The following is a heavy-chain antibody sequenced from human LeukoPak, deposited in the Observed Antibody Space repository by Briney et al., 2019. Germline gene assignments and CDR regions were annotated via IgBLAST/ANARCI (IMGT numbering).Heavy chain of an antibody. CDR3: ARETKYYGSGSYFDY. CDR2: INHSGST. V-gene: IGHV4-34*01. J-gene: IGHJ4*02. Sequence: PSETLSLTCAVYGGSFSGYYWSWIRQPPGKGLEWIGEINHSGSTNYNPSLKSRVTISVDTSKNQFSLKLSSVTAADTAVYYCARETKYYGSGSYFDYWGQGTLSPSPQ. D-gene: IGHD3-10*01. CDR1: GGSFSGYY.